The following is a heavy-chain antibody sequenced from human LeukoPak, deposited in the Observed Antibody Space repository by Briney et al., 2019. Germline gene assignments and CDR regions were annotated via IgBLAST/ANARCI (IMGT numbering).Heavy chain of an antibody. CDR3: ARRWKISSGGSCYDAFDI. CDR1: GYTFTSYG. Sequence: ASVKISCRASGYTFTSYGISWVGRATGQGLEWMGWISFYNGNTNYAQNLQGRVTMTTDTSTSTAYMELKSLRSDDTDVYYCARRWKISSGGSCYDAFDIWGQGTMVTVSS. D-gene: IGHD2-15*01. J-gene: IGHJ3*02. V-gene: IGHV1-18*01. CDR2: ISFYNGNT.